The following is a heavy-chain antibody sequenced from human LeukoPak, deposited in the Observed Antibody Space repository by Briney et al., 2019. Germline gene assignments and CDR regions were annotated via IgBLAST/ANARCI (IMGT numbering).Heavy chain of an antibody. Sequence: PSETLSLTCAVYGGSFSGYYWSWIRQPPGKGLEWIGEINHSGSTNYNPSLKSRVTISVDTSKNQFSLKLCSVTAADTAVYYCAGMGSRHYYYYYMDVWGKGTTVTVSS. CDR3: AGMGSRHYYYYYMDV. V-gene: IGHV4-34*01. J-gene: IGHJ6*03. CDR2: INHSGST. D-gene: IGHD6-25*01. CDR1: GGSFSGYY.